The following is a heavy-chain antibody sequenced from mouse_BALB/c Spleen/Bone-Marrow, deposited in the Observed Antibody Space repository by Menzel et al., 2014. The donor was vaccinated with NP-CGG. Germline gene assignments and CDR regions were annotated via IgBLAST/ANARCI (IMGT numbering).Heavy chain of an antibody. Sequence: VQLQQSGPGLVKPSQSLSLTCSVTGFSITSGFYWNWIRQFPGDKLEWMGYISYDGSNNYNPSLKNRISVTRDTSKNQFFLKLNSVTTEDTATYYCAREGYYGSDAMEYWGQGTSDTVSS. CDR3: AREGYYGSDAMEY. V-gene: IGHV3-6*02. CDR1: GFSITSGFY. D-gene: IGHD1-1*01. J-gene: IGHJ4*01. CDR2: ISYDGSN.